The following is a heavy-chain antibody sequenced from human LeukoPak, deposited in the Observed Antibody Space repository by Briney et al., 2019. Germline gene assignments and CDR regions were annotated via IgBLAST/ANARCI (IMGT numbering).Heavy chain of an antibody. Sequence: SETLSLTCTVSGGSISSSSYYWGWIRQPPGKGLEWIGSIYYSGSTYYNPSLKSRVTISVDTSKNQFSLKLSSVTAADTAVYYCARLRGYRTYYYYMDVWGKGTTVTISS. CDR3: ARLRGYRTYYYYMDV. V-gene: IGHV4-39*07. CDR1: GGSISSSSYY. D-gene: IGHD5-18*01. CDR2: IYYSGST. J-gene: IGHJ6*03.